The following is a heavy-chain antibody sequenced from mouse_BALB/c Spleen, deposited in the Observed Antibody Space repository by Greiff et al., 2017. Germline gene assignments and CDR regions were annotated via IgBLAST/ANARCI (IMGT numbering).Heavy chain of an antibody. CDR3: ARWGITTLDY. D-gene: IGHD2-4*01. V-gene: IGHV5-17*02. Sequence: DVQLVESGGGLVQPGGSRKLSCAASGFTFSSFGMHWVRQAPEKGLEWVAYISSGSSTIYYADTVKGRFTISRDNPKNTLFLQMTSLRSEDTAMYYCARWGITTLDYWGQGTTLTVSS. J-gene: IGHJ2*01. CDR2: ISSGSSTI. CDR1: GFTFSSFG.